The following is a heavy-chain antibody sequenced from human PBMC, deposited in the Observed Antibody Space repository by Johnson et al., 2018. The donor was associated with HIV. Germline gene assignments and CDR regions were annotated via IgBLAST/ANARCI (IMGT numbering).Heavy chain of an antibody. CDR2: INWNGGST. V-gene: IGHV3-20*04. CDR1: GFTFDDYG. CDR3: ATRDPTHRPGVFDI. J-gene: IGHJ3*02. D-gene: IGHD1-14*01. Sequence: VQLVESGGGVVRPGGSLRLSCAASGFTFDDYGMSWVRQAPGKGLEWVSGINWNGGSTRYADSVKGRFTISRDNAKNSLYLQMNSLRAEDPAVYYCATRDPTHRPGVFDIWGQGTMVTGSS.